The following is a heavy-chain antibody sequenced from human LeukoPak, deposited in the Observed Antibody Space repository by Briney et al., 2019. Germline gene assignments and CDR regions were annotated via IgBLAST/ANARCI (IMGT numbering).Heavy chain of an antibody. J-gene: IGHJ4*02. Sequence: ASVKVSCKASGYTFTGHDMHWVRQAPGQGLEWMGRIDPNSGGTYYAQKFQGRVTMTRDTSMSTAYMELSRLGSDDTAVYYCARDAMGSYLNWGQGTLVTVSS. CDR3: ARDAMGSYLN. V-gene: IGHV1-2*02. D-gene: IGHD3-10*01. CDR1: GYTFTGHD. CDR2: IDPNSGGT.